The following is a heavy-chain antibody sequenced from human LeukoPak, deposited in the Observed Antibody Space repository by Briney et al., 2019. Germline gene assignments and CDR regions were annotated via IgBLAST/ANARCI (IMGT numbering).Heavy chain of an antibody. Sequence: SETLSLTCTVSGGSISGSSHFWGWIRQPPGKRLEWIGSIFHTGGTYYNPSLKSRLTMSVDTSRNQFSLRLTSVTPADTAVFYCARRHDLGYDTFEIWGRGTVVTVSS. CDR3: ARRHDLGYDTFEI. CDR1: GGSISGSSHF. V-gene: IGHV4-39*01. CDR2: IFHTGGT. J-gene: IGHJ3*02. D-gene: IGHD5-12*01.